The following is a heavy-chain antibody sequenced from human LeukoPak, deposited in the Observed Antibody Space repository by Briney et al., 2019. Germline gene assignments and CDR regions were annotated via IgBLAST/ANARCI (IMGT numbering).Heavy chain of an antibody. V-gene: IGHV3-23*01. J-gene: IGHJ6*04. D-gene: IGHD3-10*01. CDR1: GLSFSNYA. Sequence: PGGSLRLSCAASGLSFSNYAMSWVRQAPGKGLEWVSSISGGGGDTNCADSVKGRLTISRDNSKSTLYLQMNSLRAEDTAIYYCAKDKYPYYYGSGSYYYGLDVWGKGTTVTVSS. CDR2: ISGGGGDT. CDR3: AKDKYPYYYGSGSYYYGLDV.